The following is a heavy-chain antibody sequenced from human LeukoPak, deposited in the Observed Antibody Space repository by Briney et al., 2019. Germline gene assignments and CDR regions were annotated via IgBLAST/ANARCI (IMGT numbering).Heavy chain of an antibody. CDR1: GYTFTSYY. D-gene: IGHD6-19*01. J-gene: IGHJ5*02. CDR2: INPSGGST. Sequence: GASVKVSCKASGYTFTSYYMHWVRQAPGQGLEWMGIINPSGGSTSYAQKFQGRVTMTRDMSTSTVYMELSSLRSEDTAVYYCARDRPVGSGWYWFDPWGQGTLVTVSS. CDR3: ARDRPVGSGWYWFDP. V-gene: IGHV1-46*01.